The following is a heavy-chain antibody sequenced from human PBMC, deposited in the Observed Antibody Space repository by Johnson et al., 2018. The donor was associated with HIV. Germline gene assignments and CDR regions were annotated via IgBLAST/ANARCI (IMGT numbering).Heavy chain of an antibody. J-gene: IGHJ3*02. CDR3: VRGEEGAFDI. CDR2: IRNKVNSYTT. CDR1: GFIFSDHY. V-gene: IGHV3-72*01. Sequence: EVQLVESGGGLVQPGGSLRLSCAASGFIFSDHYMDWVRQGPGKGLEWVGRIRNKVNSYTTQYAASVKGRFTISRDDSKNSLFLQMTSLTAEDTAVFSCVRGEEGAFDIWGQGTMVTVSS.